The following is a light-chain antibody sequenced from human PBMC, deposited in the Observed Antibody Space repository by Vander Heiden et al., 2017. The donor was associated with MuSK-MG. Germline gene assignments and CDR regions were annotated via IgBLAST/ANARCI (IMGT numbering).Light chain of an antibody. Sequence: IVLTQSPVTLSLSPGERATISCRASQNINNYLAWYQHKPGQAPRLLIFDASNSATGTQASFSGSGSGTDVMLTISTLEPEDFAFYCCQERGLRPLVARFGQ. J-gene: IGKJ1*01. CDR3: QERGLRPLVAR. CDR1: QNINNY. V-gene: IGKV3-11*01. CDR2: DAS.